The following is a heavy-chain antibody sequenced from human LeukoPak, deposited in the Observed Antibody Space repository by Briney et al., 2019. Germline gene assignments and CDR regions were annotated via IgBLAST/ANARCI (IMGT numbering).Heavy chain of an antibody. J-gene: IGHJ4*02. CDR2: INPNSGGT. CDR1: GYTFTCYY. Sequence: ASVKVSCKASGYTFTCYYMHWVRQAPGQGLEWMGWINPNSGGTNYAQKFQGRVTMTRDTSISTAYMELSRLRSDDTAVYYCARDRDSSGWGGFDYWGQGTLVTVSS. D-gene: IGHD6-19*01. CDR3: ARDRDSSGWGGFDY. V-gene: IGHV1-2*02.